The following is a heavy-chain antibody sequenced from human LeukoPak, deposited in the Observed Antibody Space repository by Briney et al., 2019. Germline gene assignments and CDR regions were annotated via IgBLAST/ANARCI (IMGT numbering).Heavy chain of an antibody. CDR3: AREGEWYYDSSGPLDY. CDR1: GGSISSYY. J-gene: IGHJ4*02. V-gene: IGHV4-59*01. Sequence: SETLSLTCTVSGGSISSYYWSWIRQPPGKGLEWIGYIYYSGSTNYNPSLKSRVTISVDTSKNQFSLKLSSVTAADTAVYYCAREGEWYYDSSGPLDYWGQGTLVTVSS. CDR2: IYYSGST. D-gene: IGHD3-22*01.